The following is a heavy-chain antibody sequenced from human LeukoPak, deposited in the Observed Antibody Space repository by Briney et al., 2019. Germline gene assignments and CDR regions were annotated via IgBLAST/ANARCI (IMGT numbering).Heavy chain of an antibody. CDR3: ARIGRSGFVLDV. J-gene: IGHJ6*02. Sequence: GGSLGLSCAVSGFTFSDYYMSWIRQAPGKGPQWVSYISSRTSTYTAYADSVKGRFTISRDNAKNSLFLQMNTLRADDTAVYYCARIGRSGFVLDVWGQGTTVTVSS. CDR1: GFTFSDYY. D-gene: IGHD3-10*01. V-gene: IGHV3-11*03. CDR2: ISSRTSTYT.